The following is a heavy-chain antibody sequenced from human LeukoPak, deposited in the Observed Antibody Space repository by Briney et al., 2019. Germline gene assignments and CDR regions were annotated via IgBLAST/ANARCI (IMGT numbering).Heavy chain of an antibody. CDR3: ARDSSGLYYFYYYYMDV. J-gene: IGHJ6*03. CDR1: GYTFTGYY. D-gene: IGHD3-22*01. V-gene: IGHV1-2*02. Sequence: ASVKVSCKASGYTFTGYYMHWVRQAPGQGLEWMGWINPNSGGTNYAQKFQGRVTMTRDTSISTAYMKLSRLRSDDTAVYYCARDSSGLYYFYYYYMDVWGKGTTVTVSS. CDR2: INPNSGGT.